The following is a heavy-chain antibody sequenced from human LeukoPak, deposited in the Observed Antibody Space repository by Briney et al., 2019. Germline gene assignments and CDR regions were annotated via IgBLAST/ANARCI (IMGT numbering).Heavy chain of an antibody. CDR1: GFTFSSYS. CDR2: ISSSSSYI. D-gene: IGHD4-17*01. Sequence: GGSLRLSCAASGFTFSSYSMNWVRQAPGKGLEWVSSISSSSSYIYYADSVRGRFTISRDNAKKSLYLQMSSLRAEDTAVYYCATEDYGDYQGFQHWGQGTLVTVSS. J-gene: IGHJ1*01. V-gene: IGHV3-21*01. CDR3: ATEDYGDYQGFQH.